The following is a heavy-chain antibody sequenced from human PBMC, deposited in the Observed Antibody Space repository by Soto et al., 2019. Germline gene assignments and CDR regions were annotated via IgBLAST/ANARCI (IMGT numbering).Heavy chain of an antibody. J-gene: IGHJ4*02. D-gene: IGHD2-2*01. Sequence: QVQLQESGPGLVKPSQTLSLTCTVSGGSISSGDYYWSWIRQPPGKGLEWIGYIYYSGSTYYNPSLKSRVTISVDTSKNQFSLNLNSMTAADTAVYFCARGGGYCGTTTCEFDFWGQGNLVTVSS. CDR1: GGSISSGDYY. CDR2: IYYSGST. V-gene: IGHV4-30-4*01. CDR3: ARGGGYCGTTTCEFDF.